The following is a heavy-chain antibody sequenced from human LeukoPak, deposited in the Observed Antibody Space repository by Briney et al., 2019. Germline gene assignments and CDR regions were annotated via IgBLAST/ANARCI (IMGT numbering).Heavy chain of an antibody. Sequence: PGRSLRLSCAASGFTFSSYAMHWVRQAPGKGLEWVAVISYDGSNKYHADSVKGRFTISRDNSKNTLYLQMNSLRAEDTAVYYCARPMWGGSGSYLPLDYWGQGTLVTVSS. CDR1: GFTFSSYA. CDR3: ARPMWGGSGSYLPLDY. V-gene: IGHV3-30*04. J-gene: IGHJ4*02. CDR2: ISYDGSNK. D-gene: IGHD3-10*01.